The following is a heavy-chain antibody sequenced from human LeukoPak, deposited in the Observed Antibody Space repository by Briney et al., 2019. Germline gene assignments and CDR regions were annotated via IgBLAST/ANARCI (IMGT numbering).Heavy chain of an antibody. D-gene: IGHD2-21*01. CDR2: IYYSGGT. V-gene: IGHV4-59*08. CDR3: ARHEVIEMAFDI. CDR1: GGSFSGYY. Sequence: SETLSLTCAVYGGSFSGYYWSWIRQPPGKGLERIGYIYYSGGTNYSPSLKSRVTISVDTSKNQFSLKLSSVTAADTAVYYCARHEVIEMAFDIWGQGTMVTVSS. J-gene: IGHJ3*02.